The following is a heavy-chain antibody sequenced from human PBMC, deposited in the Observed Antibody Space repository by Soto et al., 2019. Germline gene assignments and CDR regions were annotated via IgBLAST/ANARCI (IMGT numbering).Heavy chain of an antibody. Sequence: LRLSCAASGFTVSSNYMSWVRQAPGKGLEWVSVIYSGGSTYYADSVKGRFTISRDNSKNTLYLQMNSLRAEDTAVYYCARDRAVSYDFWSGYYRAPAYGYGMGVWGQGTTVTVSS. D-gene: IGHD3-3*01. J-gene: IGHJ6*02. CDR2: IYSGGST. CDR1: GFTVSSNY. V-gene: IGHV3-53*01. CDR3: ARDRAVSYDFWSGYYRAPAYGYGMGV.